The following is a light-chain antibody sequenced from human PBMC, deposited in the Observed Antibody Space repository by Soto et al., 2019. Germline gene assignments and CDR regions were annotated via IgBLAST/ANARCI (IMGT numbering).Light chain of an antibody. CDR3: QQLNSYPFT. V-gene: IGKV1-5*01. CDR1: QSISSW. Sequence: EIQMTQSPSTLSASVGDRVTITCLASQSISSWLAWYQQKPGKAPKLLIYDASSLESGVTSRFSGSGSGTEFTLTISSLQPEDFATYYCQQLNSYPFTVGPGTRLEIK. CDR2: DAS. J-gene: IGKJ5*01.